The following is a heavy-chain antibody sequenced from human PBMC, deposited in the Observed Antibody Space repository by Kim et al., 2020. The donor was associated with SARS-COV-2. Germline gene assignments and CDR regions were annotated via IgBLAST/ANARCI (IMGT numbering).Heavy chain of an antibody. CDR3: ARCPAGGYYYYGMDV. V-gene: IGHV4-59*01. D-gene: IGHD3-16*01. J-gene: IGHJ6*02. Sequence: PSLKSRVTISVDTSKNQFSLKLSSVTAADTAVYYCARCPAGGYYYYGMDVWGQGTTVTVSS.